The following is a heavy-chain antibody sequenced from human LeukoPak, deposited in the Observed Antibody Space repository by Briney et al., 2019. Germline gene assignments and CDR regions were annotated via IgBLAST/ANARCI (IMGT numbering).Heavy chain of an antibody. V-gene: IGHV3-13*04. CDR2: IGTAGDT. Sequence: GGSLRLSCAASGFTFSNYDIHWVRQATGKGLQWVSAIGTAGDTYYPGSVKGRFIISRENAKNSLYLQMNSLRAGDTAAYYCARGAGTGFDYWGQGTLVTVSS. CDR3: ARGAGTGFDY. CDR1: GFTFSNYD. D-gene: IGHD6-13*01. J-gene: IGHJ4*02.